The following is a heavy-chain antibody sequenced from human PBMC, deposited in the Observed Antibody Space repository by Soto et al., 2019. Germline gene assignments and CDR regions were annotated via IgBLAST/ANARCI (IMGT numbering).Heavy chain of an antibody. V-gene: IGHV3-15*01. CDR2: IKSKTDGGTT. J-gene: IGHJ3*02. CDR3: ATSPRITIFGVEIDAFDI. Sequence: GGSLRLSCAASGFTFSNAWMSWVRQAPGKGLEWVGRIKSKTDGGTTDYAAPVKGRFTISRDDSKNTLYLQMNSLKTEDTAVYYCATSPRITIFGVEIDAFDIWGQGTMVTVSS. CDR1: GFTFSNAW. D-gene: IGHD3-3*01.